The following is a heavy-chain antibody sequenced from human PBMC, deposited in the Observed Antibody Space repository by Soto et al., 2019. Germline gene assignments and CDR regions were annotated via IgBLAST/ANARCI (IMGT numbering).Heavy chain of an antibody. CDR2: IGTAGDT. Sequence: GGSLRLSCAASGFTFSSYDMHWVRQATGKGLEWVSAIGTAGDTYYPGSMKGRFTTSRENAKNSLYLQMNSLRAEDTAVYYCARGDSSGYYFRPIYGMDVWGQGTTVTVSS. CDR1: GFTFSSYD. J-gene: IGHJ6*02. CDR3: ARGDSSGYYFRPIYGMDV. V-gene: IGHV3-13*01. D-gene: IGHD3-22*01.